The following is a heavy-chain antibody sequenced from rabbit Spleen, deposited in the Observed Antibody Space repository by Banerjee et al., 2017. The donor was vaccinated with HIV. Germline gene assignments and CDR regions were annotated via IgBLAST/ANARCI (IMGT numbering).Heavy chain of an antibody. J-gene: IGHJ4*01. D-gene: IGHD4-1*01. CDR1: GVSLNDKDV. CDR3: ARDLTGVNGWNFGL. CDR2: INAINGNA. Sequence: QEQLVESGGGLVQPEGSLTLTCKASGVSLNDKDVMCWVRQAPGKGLEWIACINAINGNAVYANWAKRRFTISKTSSTTVSLQVTSLTGADTATYFCARDLTGVNGWNFGLWGPGTLVTVS. V-gene: IGHV1S45*01.